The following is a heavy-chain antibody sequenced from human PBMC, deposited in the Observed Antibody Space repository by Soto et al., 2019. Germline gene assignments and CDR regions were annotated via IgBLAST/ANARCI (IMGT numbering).Heavy chain of an antibody. CDR1: GFTFSSYS. V-gene: IGHV3-23*01. CDR3: AKDNPTVSTICIAGYGMYV. D-gene: IGHD3-3*01. Sequence: PGWSLRLSCAAAGFTFSSYSMCWVRQAPGKGLEWVSAISGSDGSTYYADSVKVRFTISRDNSKNTLYLQLNSLIAEDTAVYSCAKDNPTVSTICIAGYGMYVRGLRTTVTVSS. J-gene: IGHJ6*02. CDR2: ISGSDGST.